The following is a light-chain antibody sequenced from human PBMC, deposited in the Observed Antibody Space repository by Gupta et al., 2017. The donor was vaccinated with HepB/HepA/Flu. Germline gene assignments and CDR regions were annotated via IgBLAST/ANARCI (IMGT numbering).Light chain of an antibody. J-gene: IGLJ2*01. CDR3: KTWESSTVV. Sequence: SYELTQPPSVSVSPGQTATITCSGDQLRDKFTSWYQQRPGQSPVLGILQDSARPSGIPERFYGANSATTANTDISGTQAVDYCYEFCKTWESSTVVFGGGTKLTVL. CDR2: QDS. CDR1: QLRDKF. V-gene: IGLV3-1*01.